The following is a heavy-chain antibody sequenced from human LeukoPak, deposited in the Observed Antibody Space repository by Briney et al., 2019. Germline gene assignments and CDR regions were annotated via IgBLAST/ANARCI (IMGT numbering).Heavy chain of an antibody. Sequence: SETLSLTCTVSGGSISSYYWSWIRQPPGKGLEWIGYIYYSGSTNYNPSLKSRVTISVDTSKNQFSLKLSSVTAADTAVYYCAREVIAAAGRGFDPWGQGTLVTVSS. J-gene: IGHJ5*02. CDR1: GGSISSYY. CDR3: AREVIAAAGRGFDP. D-gene: IGHD6-13*01. CDR2: IYYSGST. V-gene: IGHV4-59*01.